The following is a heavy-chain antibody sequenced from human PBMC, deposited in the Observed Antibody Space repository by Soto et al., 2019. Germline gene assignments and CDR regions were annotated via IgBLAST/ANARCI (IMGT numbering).Heavy chain of an antibody. Sequence: EVQLVESGGGLVQPGGSLRLSCEASGFTVNSYYMSWVRQAPGKGLEWVAVIHTGGVTYYADSVKGRFIISRDNSKNTLYLQMSSLRAEDTAVYYCAREKGTGDWDNFFHYWGQGARVTVSS. CDR1: GFTVNSYY. CDR2: IHTGGVT. V-gene: IGHV3-66*01. D-gene: IGHD3-3*01. CDR3: AREKGTGDWDNFFHY. J-gene: IGHJ4*02.